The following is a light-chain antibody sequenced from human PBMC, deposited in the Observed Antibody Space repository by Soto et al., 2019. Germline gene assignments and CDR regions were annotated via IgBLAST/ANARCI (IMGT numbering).Light chain of an antibody. J-gene: IGKJ1*01. CDR2: GAS. CDR3: QQYGSSGT. Sequence: EIVLTQSPATLSSFPCDRVTLSCRASQYINTRLAWYQHRPGQAPRLLIYGASNRATGIPDRFSGSGSGTDFTLTISRLEPEDFAVYYCQQYGSSGTFGQGTKVDIK. V-gene: IGKV3-20*01. CDR1: QYINTR.